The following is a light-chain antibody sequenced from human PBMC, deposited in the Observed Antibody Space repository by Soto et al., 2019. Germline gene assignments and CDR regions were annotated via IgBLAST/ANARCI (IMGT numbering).Light chain of an antibody. Sequence: DIQMTQSPSTLSASVGDRVTITCRASQSIDSWLAWYQQKPGKAPKLLIYKASSLESGVPSRFSGSGSGTEFTLTISRLQPDDFATYYCQQYRSYWTFGQWTKVEIK. V-gene: IGKV1-5*03. CDR1: QSIDSW. J-gene: IGKJ1*01. CDR2: KAS. CDR3: QQYRSYWT.